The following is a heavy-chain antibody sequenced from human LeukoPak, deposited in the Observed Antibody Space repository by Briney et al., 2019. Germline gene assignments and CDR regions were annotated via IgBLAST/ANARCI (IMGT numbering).Heavy chain of an antibody. D-gene: IGHD2-15*01. Sequence: PGGSLRLSCAASGYTVSSNYMSWVRQAPGKGLEWVSVISSGGSTYYADSVKGRFTISRDNSKNTLYLQMNSLRAEDTAVYYCASGYCSGGSCYSFDYWGQGTLVTVSS. CDR2: ISSGGST. V-gene: IGHV3-53*01. CDR3: ASGYCSGGSCYSFDY. CDR1: GYTVSSNY. J-gene: IGHJ4*02.